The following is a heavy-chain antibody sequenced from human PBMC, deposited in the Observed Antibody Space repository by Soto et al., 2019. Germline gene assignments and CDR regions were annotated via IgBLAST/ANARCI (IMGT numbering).Heavy chain of an antibody. CDR1: GFTFSSYA. J-gene: IGHJ4*02. CDR2: ISYDGSNK. D-gene: IGHD6-13*01. Sequence: QVQLVESGGGVVQPGRSLRLSCAASGFTFSSYAMHWVRQAPGKGLEWVAVISYDGSNKYYADSVKGRFTISRDNSKNTLYLQINSLRAEDTAVYYCARDSSRGRIGYWGQGNLVTVSS. V-gene: IGHV3-30-3*01. CDR3: ARDSSRGRIGY.